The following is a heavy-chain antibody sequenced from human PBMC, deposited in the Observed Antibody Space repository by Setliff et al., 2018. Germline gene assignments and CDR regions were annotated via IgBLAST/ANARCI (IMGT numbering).Heavy chain of an antibody. J-gene: IGHJ5*02. Sequence: PSETLSLTCAVSGHSISSPYTWGWIRQPAGKGLEWIGTLFDNGSTFYNPSLKSRVTLSVDTSKTQVSLTLTSVTAADTAVYYCARDYQGGWFDPWGPGTLVTVSS. CDR3: ARDYQGGWFDP. CDR2: LFDNGST. V-gene: IGHV4-38-2*02. D-gene: IGHD3-16*01. CDR1: GHSISSPYT.